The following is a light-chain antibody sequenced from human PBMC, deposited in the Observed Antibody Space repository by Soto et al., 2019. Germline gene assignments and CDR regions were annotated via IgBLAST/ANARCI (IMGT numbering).Light chain of an antibody. CDR1: QSISSW. Sequence: DIQMTQSPSTLSASVGDRVTITCRASQSISSWLAWYQQKPGKAPKLLIYDASSLESGVPSRFSGSGSGTEFTLTISSLQPNDIALYYFQQYNIYSAMYPLAQGTKLEIK. V-gene: IGKV1-5*01. J-gene: IGKJ2*01. CDR3: QQYNIYSAMYP. CDR2: DAS.